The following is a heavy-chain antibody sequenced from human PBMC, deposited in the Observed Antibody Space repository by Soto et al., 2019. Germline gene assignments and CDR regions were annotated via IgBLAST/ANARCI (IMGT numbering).Heavy chain of an antibody. Sequence: VQLVESGGGLVQPGGSLRLSCAASGLIFSSYWMSWVRQAPGKGLEWVANINQDGSEKYYVDSVKGRFTISRDNAKNSLYLQMNSLRAEDTAVYYCARDTSAGHDYWGQGTLVTVSS. V-gene: IGHV3-7*05. CDR3: ARDTSAGHDY. J-gene: IGHJ4*02. CDR1: GLIFSSYW. D-gene: IGHD6-19*01. CDR2: INQDGSEK.